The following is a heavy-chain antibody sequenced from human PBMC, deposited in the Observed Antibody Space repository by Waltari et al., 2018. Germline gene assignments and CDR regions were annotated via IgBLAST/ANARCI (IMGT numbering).Heavy chain of an antibody. CDR3: ARGNAFDF. Sequence: QVQLQESGPGLVKPSETLSLTCTVSVDSIPSYYWNWIRQPPGKGLEWIAYIYHSRSNTYNPSLKRRVTLSIDMSKNQFSLNLTSVTAADTAVYYCARGNAFDFWGQGTLVTVSS. CDR1: VDSIPSYY. CDR2: IYHSRSN. V-gene: IGHV4-59*01. J-gene: IGHJ3*01.